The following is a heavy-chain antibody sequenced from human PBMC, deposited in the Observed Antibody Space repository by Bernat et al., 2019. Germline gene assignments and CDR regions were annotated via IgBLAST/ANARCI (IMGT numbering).Heavy chain of an antibody. Sequence: EVQLVQSGAEVKKPGESLRISCKGSGYSFTSYWISWVRQMPGKGLEWMGRIDPSDSYTNYSPSFQGHVTISADKSISTAYLQWSSLKASDTAMYYCARQYCSSTSCYYYYGMDVWGQETTVTVSS. J-gene: IGHJ6*02. CDR3: ARQYCSSTSCYYYYGMDV. CDR1: GYSFTSYW. CDR2: IDPSDSYT. D-gene: IGHD2-2*01. V-gene: IGHV5-10-1*03.